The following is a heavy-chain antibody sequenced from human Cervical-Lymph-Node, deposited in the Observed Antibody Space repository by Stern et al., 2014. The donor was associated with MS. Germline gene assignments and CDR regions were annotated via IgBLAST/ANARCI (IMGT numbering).Heavy chain of an antibody. J-gene: IGHJ4*02. CDR1: GGTFSTYG. Sequence: QVQLVESGAEVKKPGSSVKVSCKASGGTFSTYGISWVRQAPGQGLEWMRGIIPIFGTANYAQKFQGRVTITADESTNTAYMELSSLRSEDTAVYYCAREFNYDSSGYYFYYWGQGTLVTVSS. D-gene: IGHD3-22*01. CDR3: AREFNYDSSGYYFYY. V-gene: IGHV1-69*01. CDR2: IIPIFGTA.